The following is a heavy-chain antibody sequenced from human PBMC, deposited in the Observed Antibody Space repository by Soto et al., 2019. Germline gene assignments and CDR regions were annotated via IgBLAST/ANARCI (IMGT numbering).Heavy chain of an antibody. J-gene: IGHJ6*02. D-gene: IGHD6-19*01. CDR1: GYTFTSYG. Sequence: QVQLVQSGAEVKKPGASVKVSCKASGYTFTSYGISWVRQAPGQGLEWMGWISAYNGNTNYAQKLQGRVTMTTDTSTSTAYMELRSLRSDDTAVYYCASSHRRWLVPGYYYGMDVWGQGTTVTVSS. CDR3: ASSHRRWLVPGYYYGMDV. V-gene: IGHV1-18*01. CDR2: ISAYNGNT.